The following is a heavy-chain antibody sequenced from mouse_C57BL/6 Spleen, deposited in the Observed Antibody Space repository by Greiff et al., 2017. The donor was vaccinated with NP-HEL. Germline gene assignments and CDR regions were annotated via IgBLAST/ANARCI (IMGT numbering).Heavy chain of an antibody. J-gene: IGHJ3*01. CDR1: GFTFSSYT. CDR2: ISGGGGNT. CDR3: ATFPFAY. Sequence: EVQRVESGGGLVKPGGSLKLSCAASGFTFSSYTMSWVRQTPEKRLEWVATISGGGGNTYYPDSVKGRFTISRDNAKNTLYLQMSSLRSEDTALYYCATFPFAYWGQGTLVTVSA. V-gene: IGHV5-9*01.